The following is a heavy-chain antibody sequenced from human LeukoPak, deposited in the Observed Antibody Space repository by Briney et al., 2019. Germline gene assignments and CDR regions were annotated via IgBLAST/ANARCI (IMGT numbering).Heavy chain of an antibody. V-gene: IGHV3-20*04. D-gene: IGHD3-10*01. Sequence: GGSLRLSCAASGFTFDDYGMSWVRQAPGKGLEGVSGINWNGGSTGYADSVKGRFTISSDNAKISLYLQMNSLRDEDTALYYCARELWFGENAFDIWGQGTMVTVSS. CDR2: INWNGGST. CDR1: GFTFDDYG. CDR3: ARELWFGENAFDI. J-gene: IGHJ3*02.